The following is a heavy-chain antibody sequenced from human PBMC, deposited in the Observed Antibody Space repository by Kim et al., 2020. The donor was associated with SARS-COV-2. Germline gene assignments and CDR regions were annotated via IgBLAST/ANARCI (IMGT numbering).Heavy chain of an antibody. CDR3: AKGSAFHI. J-gene: IGHJ3*02. Sequence: GGSLRLSCAASGFTFRNLAMSWVRQAPGKGLEWVSTISANDDSTYYADSVKGRFTISRDNSKNMVYLQMNSLRTEDTAVYFCAKGSAFHIWGQGTVVTVSS. CDR2: ISANDDST. CDR1: GFTFRNLA. V-gene: IGHV3-23*01.